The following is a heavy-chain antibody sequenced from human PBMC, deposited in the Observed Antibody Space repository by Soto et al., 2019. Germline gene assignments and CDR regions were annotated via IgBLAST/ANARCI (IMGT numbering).Heavy chain of an antibody. D-gene: IGHD1-20*01. V-gene: IGHV3-30-3*01. CDR1: GFSFSSYA. CDR3: ARITSSGAFDI. CDR2: ISYNGGVK. Sequence: QVQLVESGGGVVQPGRSLRVSCAASGFSFSSYAIHWVRQAPGKGLEWVTLISYNGGVKSYADSVRGRFSISRDNSKSTLYLYMNSLRHEDTAVYYCARITSSGAFDIWGQGTLVTVSS. J-gene: IGHJ3*02.